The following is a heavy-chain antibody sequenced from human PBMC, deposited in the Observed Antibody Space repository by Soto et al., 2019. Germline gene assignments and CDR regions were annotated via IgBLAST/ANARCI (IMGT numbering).Heavy chain of an antibody. CDR3: ATVIAAARWYYGMDV. CDR1: GYTLAELS. V-gene: IGHV1-24*01. CDR2: FDPEDGET. J-gene: IGHJ6*02. D-gene: IGHD6-13*01. Sequence: ASVKVSCKVSGYTLAELSMHWVRQAPGKGLEWMGGFDPEDGETIYAQKFQGRVTMTEDTSTDTAYMELSSLRSEDTAVYYCATVIAAARWYYGMDVWGQGTTVTVSS.